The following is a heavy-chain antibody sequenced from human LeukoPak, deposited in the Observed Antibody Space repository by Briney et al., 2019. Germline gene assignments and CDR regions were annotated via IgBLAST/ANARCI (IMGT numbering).Heavy chain of an antibody. CDR1: GYTSTGYY. V-gene: IGHV1-2*02. D-gene: IGHD2-2*01. Sequence: ASVKVSCKASGYTSTGYYMHWVRQAPGQGLEWMGWINPNSGGTNYAQKFQGRVTMTRDTSISTAYMELSRLRSDDTAVYYCARENCSSTSCYPGYYYYGMDVWGQGTTVTVSS. CDR3: ARENCSSTSCYPGYYYYGMDV. CDR2: INPNSGGT. J-gene: IGHJ6*02.